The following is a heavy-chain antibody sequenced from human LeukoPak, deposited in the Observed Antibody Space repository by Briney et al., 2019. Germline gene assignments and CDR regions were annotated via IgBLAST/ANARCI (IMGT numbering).Heavy chain of an antibody. J-gene: IGHJ4*02. Sequence: GGSLRLSCTVSGFTVSSNSMSWVRQAPGKGLEWVSFIYSDNTHYSDSVKGRFTISRDNSKNTLYLQMNSLRPEDTAVYYCASRAGAYSHPYDYWGQGTLVTVSS. CDR2: IYSDNT. V-gene: IGHV3-53*01. CDR3: ASRAGAYSHPYDY. CDR1: GFTVSSNS. D-gene: IGHD4/OR15-4a*01.